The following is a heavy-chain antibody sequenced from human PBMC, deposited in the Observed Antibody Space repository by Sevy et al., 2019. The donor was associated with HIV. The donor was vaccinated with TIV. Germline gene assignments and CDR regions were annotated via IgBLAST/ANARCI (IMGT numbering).Heavy chain of an antibody. CDR3: AKVPISLDYYDSSGYPHFDY. Sequence: GGSLRLSCAASGFTFSSYAMSWVRQAPGKGLEWVSAISDSGGSTYYADSVKGRFTISRDNSKNTLYLQMNSLRAEDTAVYYCAKVPISLDYYDSSGYPHFDYWGQGTLVTVSS. J-gene: IGHJ4*02. CDR2: ISDSGGST. CDR1: GFTFSSYA. V-gene: IGHV3-23*01. D-gene: IGHD3-22*01.